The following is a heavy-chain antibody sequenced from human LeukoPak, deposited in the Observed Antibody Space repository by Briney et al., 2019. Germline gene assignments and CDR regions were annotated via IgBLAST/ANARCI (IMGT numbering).Heavy chain of an antibody. D-gene: IGHD3-10*01. Sequence: DPSDTLSLTCTVSGGSISSYYWSCIRQPPGEGLEWSGYIYYSMSTNSDPSLKSRFTISVDTSKNQFSLKLNSVTAADTAVYYCASSGTMLRGPRFDYWGQGTLVTVSS. CDR2: IYYSMST. J-gene: IGHJ4*02. V-gene: IGHV4-59*07. CDR3: ASSGTMLRGPRFDY. CDR1: GGSISSYY.